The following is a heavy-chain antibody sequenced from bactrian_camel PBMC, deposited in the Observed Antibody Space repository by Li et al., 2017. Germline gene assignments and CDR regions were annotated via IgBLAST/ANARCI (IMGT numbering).Heavy chain of an antibody. CDR1: GYSYNSDC. D-gene: IGHD8*01. CDR2: LYFGSGHT. Sequence: QVQLVESGGGSVQAGGSLRLSCTISGYSYNSDCVGWFRQAPGKEREGVAALYFGSGHTYYADSVKGRFTISRDNAKNTLYLQLNNLKHEDTAMYYCAKGWTEGARGQGTQVTVS. CDR3: AKGWTEGA. J-gene: IGHJ4*01. V-gene: IGHV3S1*01.